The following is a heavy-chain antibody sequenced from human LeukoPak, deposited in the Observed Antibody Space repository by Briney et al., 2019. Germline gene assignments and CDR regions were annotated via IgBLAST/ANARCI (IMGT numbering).Heavy chain of an antibody. CDR2: IIPIFGTA. CDR3: AKGPPDFWSGREYYFDY. CDR1: GGTFSSYA. D-gene: IGHD3-3*01. Sequence: SVKVSCKASGGTFSSYAISWVRQAPGQGLEWMGGIIPIFGTANYAQKFQGRVTITADESTSTAYMELSSLRSEDTAVYYCAKGPPDFWSGREYYFDYWGQGTLVTVSS. V-gene: IGHV1-69*13. J-gene: IGHJ4*02.